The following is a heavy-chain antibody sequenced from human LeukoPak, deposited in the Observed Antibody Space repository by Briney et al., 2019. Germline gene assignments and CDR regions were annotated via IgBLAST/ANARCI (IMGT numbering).Heavy chain of an antibody. CDR2: IKSDESST. V-gene: IGHV3-74*01. CDR3: AREAAAYCSCGSCYPRY. Sequence: AGSLRLSCAASGFTFSSYWMHWVRQAPGKGLVWVSRIKSDESSTTYADSVKGRFTISRDNAKNTLYLQMNSLRAEDTAVCYCAREAAAYCSCGSCYPRYWGQGTLVTVSS. D-gene: IGHD2-15*01. CDR1: GFTFSSYW. J-gene: IGHJ4*02.